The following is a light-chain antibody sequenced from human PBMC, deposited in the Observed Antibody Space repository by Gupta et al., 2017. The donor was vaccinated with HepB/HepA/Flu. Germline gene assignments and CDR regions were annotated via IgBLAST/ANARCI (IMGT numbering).Light chain of an antibody. V-gene: IGLV1-51*02. J-gene: IGLJ2*01. CDR3: GTWDNALTTEWV. CDR1: NSNIGDND. Sequence: QSVLTQPPSISAAPGQKVTISCSGSNSNIGDNDISWYQQFPGTAPKLLIYENHNRPSEIPDRFSGSKSCTSATLVITGVQTGDEADYYCGTWDNALTTEWVFGGGTQLTVL. CDR2: ENH.